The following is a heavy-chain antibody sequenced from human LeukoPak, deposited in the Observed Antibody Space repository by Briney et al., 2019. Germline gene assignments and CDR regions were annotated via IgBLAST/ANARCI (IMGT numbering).Heavy chain of an antibody. CDR2: INPSGGST. D-gene: IGHD2-8*02. Sequence: ASVKVSCKASGYTFTSYYMHWVRQAPRQGLEWMGIINPSGGSTSYAQKFQGRVTMTRDMSTSTVYMELSSLRSEDTAVYYCATARGLLGYYYYYYMDVWGKGTTVTVSS. V-gene: IGHV1-46*01. CDR3: ATARGLLGYYYYYYMDV. CDR1: GYTFTSYY. J-gene: IGHJ6*03.